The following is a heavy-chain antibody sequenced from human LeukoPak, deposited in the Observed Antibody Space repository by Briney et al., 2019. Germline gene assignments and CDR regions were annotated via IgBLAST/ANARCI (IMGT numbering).Heavy chain of an antibody. J-gene: IGHJ4*02. CDR2: IYYSGSP. Sequence: SETLSLTCTVSGGSISNNDYYWAWIRQPPGKGLECIGSIYYSGSPYYNPSLKSRVTISVDTSKNQFSLRLSSVTAADTAVYYCATWRTAKTGFDYWGQGTLVTVSS. D-gene: IGHD1-1*01. CDR3: ATWRTAKTGFDY. CDR1: GGSISNNDYY. V-gene: IGHV4-39*01.